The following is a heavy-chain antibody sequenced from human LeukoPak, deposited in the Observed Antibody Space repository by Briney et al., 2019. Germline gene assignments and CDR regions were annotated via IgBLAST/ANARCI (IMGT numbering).Heavy chain of an antibody. CDR1: GESFSGYY. J-gene: IGHJ4*02. Sequence: TSETLSLTCAVYGESFSGYYWSWISQPPGKGLEWIGEINHSGGTNYNPSLKSRVTISVDTSKNQFSLKLSSVTAADTAVYYCARRASVTATLDYWGQGTLVTVSS. D-gene: IGHD2-15*01. V-gene: IGHV4-34*01. CDR3: ARRASVTATLDY. CDR2: INHSGGT.